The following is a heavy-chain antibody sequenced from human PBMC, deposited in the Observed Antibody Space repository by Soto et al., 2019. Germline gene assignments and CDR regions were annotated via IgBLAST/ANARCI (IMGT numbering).Heavy chain of an antibody. CDR1: GYSFTSFG. J-gene: IGHJ4*02. V-gene: IGHV1-18*01. CDR3: ARDPYSGYDYGKSRHFDY. CDR2: ISTYNGNT. Sequence: ASVKVSCKASGYSFTSFGISWVRQAPGQGLEWMAWISTYNGNTQYAQSLEGRVTVTTDTSANTAYMELTSLRSDDTAVYYCARDPYSGYDYGKSRHFDYWGQGTLVTVSS. D-gene: IGHD5-12*01.